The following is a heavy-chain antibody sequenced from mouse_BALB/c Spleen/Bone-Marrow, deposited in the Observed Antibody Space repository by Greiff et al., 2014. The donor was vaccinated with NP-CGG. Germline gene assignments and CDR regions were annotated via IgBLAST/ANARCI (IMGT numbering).Heavy chain of an antibody. V-gene: IGHV14-3*02. CDR3: ASYYRYDRRFAY. CDR2: IDPANGNT. CDR1: GFNIKDTY. D-gene: IGHD2-14*01. J-gene: IGHJ3*01. Sequence: VQLQQSGAELVKPGASVKLSSTASGFNIKDTYMHWVKQRPEQGLEWIGRIDPANGNTKYDPKFQGKATITADTSSNTAYLQLSSLTSEDTAVYYCASYYRYDRRFAYWGQGTLVTVSA.